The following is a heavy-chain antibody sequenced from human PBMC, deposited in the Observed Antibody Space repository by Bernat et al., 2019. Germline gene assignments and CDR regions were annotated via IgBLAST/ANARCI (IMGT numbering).Heavy chain of an antibody. Sequence: EVQLVESGGVVVQPGGSLRLSCAASGFTFDDYTMHWVRQAPGKGLEWVSLISWDGGSTYYADVVKGRFTMSRDNSRNTLYLQMNSLRAEDTAVYYCARDISTYGYGYFDYWGQGTLVTVSS. CDR2: ISWDGGST. CDR3: ARDISTYGYGYFDY. J-gene: IGHJ4*02. V-gene: IGHV3-43*01. CDR1: GFTFDDYT. D-gene: IGHD5-18*01.